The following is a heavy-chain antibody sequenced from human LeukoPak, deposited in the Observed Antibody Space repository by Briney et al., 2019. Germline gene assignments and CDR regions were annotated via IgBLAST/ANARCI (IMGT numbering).Heavy chain of an antibody. CDR1: GFTFSSYW. Sequence: GGSLRLSCADSGFTFSSYWMSWVRQAPGKGLEWVANIKQDGSEKYYVDSVKGRFTISRDNAKNSLYLQMNSLRAEDTAVYYLARDSPNYFDHWGQGTLGPVSS. J-gene: IGHJ4*01. CDR2: IKQDGSEK. CDR3: ARDSPNYFDH. V-gene: IGHV3-7*01.